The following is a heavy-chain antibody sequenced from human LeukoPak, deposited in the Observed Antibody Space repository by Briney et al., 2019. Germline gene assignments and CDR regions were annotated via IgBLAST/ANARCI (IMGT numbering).Heavy chain of an antibody. D-gene: IGHD3-22*01. J-gene: IGHJ3*02. CDR1: GGSISSSDYY. CDR2: IYYSGST. Sequence: SETLSLTCTVSGGSISSSDYYWGWIRQPPGKGLERIGSIYYSGSTYYNPSLKSRVTISVDTSKNQFSLKLSSVTAADTAVYFCARGPYSYDSSGAFDIWGQGTMVTVSS. CDR3: ARGPYSYDSSGAFDI. V-gene: IGHV4-39*07.